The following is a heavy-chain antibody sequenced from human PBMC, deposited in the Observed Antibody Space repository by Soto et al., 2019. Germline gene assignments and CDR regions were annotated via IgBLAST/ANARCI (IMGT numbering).Heavy chain of an antibody. D-gene: IGHD6-19*01. CDR2: NYHGSNS. J-gene: IGHJ4*02. Sequence: SETLSLTCTVSGSAIISGSYCAFIQEPAEKGPESIASNYHGSNSFYNQSLKCRITISVDTTNNQFSLKLTSVTDADRAVYYCARVHVMVVAGSTFDYWGQGTLVTVSS. CDR3: ARVHVMVVAGSTFDY. V-gene: IGHV4-38-2*02. CDR1: GSAIISGSY.